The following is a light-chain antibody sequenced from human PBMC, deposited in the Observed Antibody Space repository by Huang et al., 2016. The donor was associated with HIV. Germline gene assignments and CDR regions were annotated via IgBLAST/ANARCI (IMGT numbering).Light chain of an antibody. CDR2: AAS. CDR3: QQYNNWPRT. Sequence: ERVLTQSPVTLSASPGERATLSCRASQGVSSSLAWYQQKPGQAPRLLIHAASTRASDIPARFSGSGSDIEFTLTISSLQSEESAVYYCQQYNNWPRTFGQGTKLEIK. J-gene: IGKJ2*01. CDR1: QGVSSS. V-gene: IGKV3-15*01.